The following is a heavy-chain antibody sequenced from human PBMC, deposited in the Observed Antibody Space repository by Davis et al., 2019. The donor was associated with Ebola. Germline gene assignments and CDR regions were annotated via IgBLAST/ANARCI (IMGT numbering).Heavy chain of an antibody. J-gene: IGHJ4*02. V-gene: IGHV3-53*01. CDR3: ARGGSGGSLLAPPPFDY. CDR1: GFTVSSNY. Sequence: GGSLRLSCAASGFTVSSNYMSWVRQAPGKGLEWVSVIYSGGSTYYADSVKGRFTISRDNSKNTLYLQMNSLRAEDTAVYYCARGGSGGSLLAPPPFDYWGQGTLVTVSS. D-gene: IGHD2-15*01. CDR2: IYSGGST.